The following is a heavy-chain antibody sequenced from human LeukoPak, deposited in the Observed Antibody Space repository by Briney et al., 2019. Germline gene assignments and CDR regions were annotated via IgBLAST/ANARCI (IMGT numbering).Heavy chain of an antibody. CDR2: INHSGST. CDR1: GGSFSGYY. CDR3: ARPGRDGSMWGDFDY. J-gene: IGHJ4*02. V-gene: IGHV4-34*01. D-gene: IGHD5-24*01. Sequence: SETLSLTCAVYGGSFSGYYWSWIRQPPGKGLEWIGEINHSGSTNYNPSLKSRVTISVDTCKKQFSLKLSSVTAADTAVYYCARPGRDGSMWGDFDYWGQGTLVTVSS.